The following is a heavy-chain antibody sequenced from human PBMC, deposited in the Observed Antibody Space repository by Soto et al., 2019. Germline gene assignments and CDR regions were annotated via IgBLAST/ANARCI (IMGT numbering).Heavy chain of an antibody. Sequence: SVKVSCKASGYTFTSYGISWVRQAPGQGLEWMGRIIPILGIANYAQKFQGRVTITADKSTSTAYMELSSLRSEDTAVYYCARDEMSYYGMDVWGQGTTVTVSS. V-gene: IGHV1-69*04. J-gene: IGHJ6*02. CDR3: ARDEMSYYGMDV. CDR1: GYTFTSYG. CDR2: IIPILGIA.